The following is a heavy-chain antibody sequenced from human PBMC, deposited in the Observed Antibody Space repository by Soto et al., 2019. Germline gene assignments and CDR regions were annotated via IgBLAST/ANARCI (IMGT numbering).Heavy chain of an antibody. CDR3: ATGGTIAARRGNWFDP. D-gene: IGHD6-6*01. CDR1: GGSISSYY. CDR2: LHYSGST. V-gene: IGHV4-59*01. J-gene: IGHJ5*02. Sequence: SETLSLTCTVSGGSISSYYWTWIRQPPGRGLEWIGFLHYSGSTIYNPSLTSRVTMSLDTSKNQFSLRLSSVTAADTAVYYCATGGTIAARRGNWFDPWGQGTLFTVPS.